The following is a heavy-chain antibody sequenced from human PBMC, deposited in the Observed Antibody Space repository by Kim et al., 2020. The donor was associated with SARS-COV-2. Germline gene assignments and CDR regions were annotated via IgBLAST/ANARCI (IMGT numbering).Heavy chain of an antibody. CDR3: ARNNAMDV. CDR1: GFSFSNHW. V-gene: IGHV3-7*03. J-gene: IGHJ6*02. CDR2: INQHGSEK. Sequence: GGSLRLSCAASGFSFSNHWTTWVRQAPGRGPEWVANINQHGSEKYYVASVGGRFTISRDDAKNSRYLQMNSLRAEDTATYYCARNNAMDVWGQGTTVTVSS.